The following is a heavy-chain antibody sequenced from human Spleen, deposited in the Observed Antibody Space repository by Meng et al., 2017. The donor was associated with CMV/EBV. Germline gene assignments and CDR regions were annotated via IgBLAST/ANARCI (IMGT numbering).Heavy chain of an antibody. CDR2: IYYSGTT. J-gene: IGHJ4*02. Sequence: SETLSLTCTVSGGSITSTTYTWAWIRQPPGKGLEWIGSIYYSGTTYYNPSLKSRVTISVDTSKNQFSLKLSSVTAADTAVYYCAREGEAAAGSKYYFDYWGQGTLVTVSS. CDR3: AREGEAAAGSKYYFDY. CDR1: GGSITSTTYT. D-gene: IGHD6-13*01. V-gene: IGHV4-39*07.